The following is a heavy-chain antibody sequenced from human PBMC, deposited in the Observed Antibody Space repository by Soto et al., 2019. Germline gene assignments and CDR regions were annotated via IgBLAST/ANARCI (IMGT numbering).Heavy chain of an antibody. Sequence: QVQLQASGPGLVKPSQTLSLTCTVSGGSLTSGAYYWSWVRQHPGKGLEWIGYISYRGTTYYNPSLKSRVNISVATSKTEFSLNLNSVTAADTAVYYCARVSATGTSWFGPWGQGTLVTVS. V-gene: IGHV4-31*03. CDR3: ARVSATGTSWFGP. CDR2: ISYRGTT. CDR1: GGSLTSGAYY. J-gene: IGHJ5*02. D-gene: IGHD2-2*01.